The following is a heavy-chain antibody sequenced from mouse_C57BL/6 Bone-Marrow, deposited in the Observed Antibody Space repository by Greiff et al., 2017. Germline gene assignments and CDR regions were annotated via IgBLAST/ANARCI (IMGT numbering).Heavy chain of an antibody. D-gene: IGHD2-3*01. V-gene: IGHV3-6*01. J-gene: IGHJ1*03. Sequence: ESGPGLVKPSQSLSLTCSVTGYSITSGYYWNWIRQFPGNKLEWMGYISYDGSNNYNPSLKNRISITRDTSKNQFFLKLNSVTTEDTATXYCAREGDGYYDWYFDVWGTGTTVTVSS. CDR1: GYSITSGYY. CDR2: ISYDGSN. CDR3: AREGDGYYDWYFDV.